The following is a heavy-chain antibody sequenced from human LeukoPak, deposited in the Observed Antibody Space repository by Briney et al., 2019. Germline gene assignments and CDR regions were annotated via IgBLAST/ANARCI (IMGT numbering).Heavy chain of an antibody. CDR2: IYYSGST. J-gene: IGHJ3*02. D-gene: IGHD3-22*01. V-gene: IGHV4-59*08. Sequence: SETLSLTCTVSGGSISSYYWSWVRQPPGKGLEWIGYIYYSGSTNYNPSLKSRVTISVDTSKNQFSLKLSSVTAADTAVYYCARQEYYYDSSGSLGAFDIWGQGTMVTVSS. CDR3: ARQEYYYDSSGSLGAFDI. CDR1: GGSISSYY.